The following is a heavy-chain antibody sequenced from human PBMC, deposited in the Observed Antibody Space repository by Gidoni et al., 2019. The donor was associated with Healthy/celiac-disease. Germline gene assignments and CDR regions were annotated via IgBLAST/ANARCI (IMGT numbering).Heavy chain of an antibody. J-gene: IGHJ4*02. CDR3: ALWLVPLARFDY. D-gene: IGHD6-19*01. CDR2: ISSSSSYT. CDR1: GFTFSDYY. V-gene: IGHV3-11*05. Sequence: QVQLVESGGGLVTPGGSLRLSWSASGFTFSDYYMSWFRQAPGKGLEWGSYISSSSSYTNYADSVKGRFTISRDNAKNSLYLQMNSLRAEDTAVYYCALWLVPLARFDYWGQGTLVTVSS.